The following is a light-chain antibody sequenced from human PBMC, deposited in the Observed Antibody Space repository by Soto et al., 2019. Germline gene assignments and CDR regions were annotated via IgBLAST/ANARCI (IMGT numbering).Light chain of an antibody. CDR1: SSNIGAGY. V-gene: IGLV1-40*01. CDR3: QSYDSSLSGSV. J-gene: IGLJ3*02. CDR2: GNS. Sequence: QSVLTQPPSVSGAPGQRVTISCTGSSSNIGAGYVHCYHQLPGTAPKLLIYGNSNRPSGVPDRFSGSKSGTSASLAITGLQAEDEADYYCQSYDSSLSGSVFGGGTKLTVL.